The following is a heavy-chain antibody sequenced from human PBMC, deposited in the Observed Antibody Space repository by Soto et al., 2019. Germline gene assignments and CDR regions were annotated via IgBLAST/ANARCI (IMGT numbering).Heavy chain of an antibody. Sequence: SVKVSCKASGGTFSSYAISWVRQAPGQGLEWMGGIIPIFGTANYAQKFQGRVTITADESTSTAYMELSSLRSEDTAVYYCARRPLRDIVVVPAAAIDAFDIWGQGTMVTVSS. D-gene: IGHD2-2*01. CDR2: IIPIFGTA. CDR3: ARRPLRDIVVVPAAAIDAFDI. CDR1: GGTFSSYA. J-gene: IGHJ3*02. V-gene: IGHV1-69*13.